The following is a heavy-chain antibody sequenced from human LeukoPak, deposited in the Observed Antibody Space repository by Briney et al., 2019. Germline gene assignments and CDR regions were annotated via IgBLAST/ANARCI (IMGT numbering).Heavy chain of an antibody. CDR2: ISYDGSNK. J-gene: IGHJ6*02. V-gene: IGHV3-30*18. CDR1: GFTFSSYG. D-gene: IGHD3-10*01. Sequence: PGGSLRLSCAASGFTFSSYGMHWVRQAPGKGLAWVAGISYDGSNKYYADSVKGRFTISRDNSKNTLYLQMNSLRAEDTAVYYCAKDQGSEHYYYYGMDVWGQGITVTVSS. CDR3: AKDQGSEHYYYYGMDV.